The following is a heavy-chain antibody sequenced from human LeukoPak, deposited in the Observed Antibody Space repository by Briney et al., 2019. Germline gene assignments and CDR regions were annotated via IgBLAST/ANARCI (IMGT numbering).Heavy chain of an antibody. J-gene: IGHJ3*02. CDR3: ARFGERVTAFDI. CDR2: IHHSGIT. V-gene: IGHV4-4*02. CDR1: GGSISNSNW. Sequence: SETLSLTCAVSGGSISNSNWWSWVRQSPGKGLEWIGEIHHSGITNCNPSLKSRVTISVDKSKNQFSLKLSSMTAADTAVYYCARFGERVTAFDIWGQGTMVTVSS. D-gene: IGHD4-17*01.